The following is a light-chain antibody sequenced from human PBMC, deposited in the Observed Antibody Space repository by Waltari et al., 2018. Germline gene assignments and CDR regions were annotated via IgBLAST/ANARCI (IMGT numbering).Light chain of an antibody. CDR1: QSISSW. CDR2: KAS. Sequence: DIQMTQSPSTLSASVGDRVAITCRASQSISSWLAWYQQKLGKAPKLLIYKASYLESGVPSRFSGSGSGTEFTLTITSLQPDDFATYYCQQYDTFSATFGPGTTVEI. CDR3: QQYDTFSAT. J-gene: IGKJ1*01. V-gene: IGKV1-5*03.